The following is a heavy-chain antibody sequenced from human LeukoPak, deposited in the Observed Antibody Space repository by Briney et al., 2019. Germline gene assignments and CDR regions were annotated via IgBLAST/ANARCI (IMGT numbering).Heavy chain of an antibody. CDR3: ARGMGRMVRYYYYYMDV. CDR2: MNPNSGNT. J-gene: IGHJ6*03. CDR1: GYTFTSYD. V-gene: IGHV1-8*03. Sequence: VASVKVSCKASGYTFTSYDINWVRQATGQGLEWMGWMNPNSGNTGYAQKFQGRVTITRNTSISTAYMELSSLRSEDTAVYYCARGMGRMVRYYYYYMDVWGKGTTVAVSS. D-gene: IGHD6-13*01.